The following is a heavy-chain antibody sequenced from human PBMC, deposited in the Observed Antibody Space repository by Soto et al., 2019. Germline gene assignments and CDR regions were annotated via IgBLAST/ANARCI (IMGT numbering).Heavy chain of an antibody. D-gene: IGHD3-3*01. CDR1: GFTFSSYA. CDR3: ASPTYYDFWSGYSGWFDP. J-gene: IGHJ5*02. V-gene: IGHV3-30-3*01. CDR2: ISYDGSNK. Sequence: PGGSLRLSCAASGFTFSSYAMHWVRQAPGKGLEWVAVISYDGSNKYYADSVKGRFTISRDNSKNTLYLQMNSLRAEDTAVYYCASPTYYDFWSGYSGWFDPWGQGTLVTVS.